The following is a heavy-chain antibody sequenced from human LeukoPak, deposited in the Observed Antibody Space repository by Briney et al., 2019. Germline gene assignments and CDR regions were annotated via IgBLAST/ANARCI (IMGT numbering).Heavy chain of an antibody. V-gene: IGHV4-4*02. J-gene: IGHJ5*02. CDR3: ARASPGGPTPFDP. CDR2: IYHSGST. Sequence: SETLSLTCAVSGGSISSSNWWSWVRQPPGKGLEWIGEIYHSGSTNYNPSLKSRVTISVDKSKNQFSLKLSSVTAADTAVYYCARASPGGPTPFDPWGQGTLVTVSS. CDR1: GGSISSSNW. D-gene: IGHD3-16*01.